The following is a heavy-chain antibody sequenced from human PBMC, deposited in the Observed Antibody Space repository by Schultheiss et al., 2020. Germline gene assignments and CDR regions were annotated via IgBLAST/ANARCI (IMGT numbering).Heavy chain of an antibody. D-gene: IGHD2-15*01. CDR3: ARDGWFPRSKDYYYYYGMDV. CDR2: IIPIFGTA. V-gene: IGHV1-69*13. CDR1: GGTFSSYA. Sequence: AVKGSCKASGGTFSSYAISWVRQAPGQGLEWMGGIIPIFGTANYAQKFQGRVTITADESTSTAYMELSSLRSEDTAVYYCARDGWFPRSKDYYYYYGMDVWGQGTTVTVSS. J-gene: IGHJ6*02.